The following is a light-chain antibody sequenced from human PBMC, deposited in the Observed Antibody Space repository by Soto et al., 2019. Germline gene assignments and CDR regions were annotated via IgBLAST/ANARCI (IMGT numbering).Light chain of an antibody. CDR3: QQYNSYATT. CDR1: QSISSW. CDR2: DAS. Sequence: DIQMTQSPSTLSASVGDRVTITCRASQSISSWLAWYQQKPGKAPKLLIYDASSLESGVPSRFSGSGSGTEFTLTISSLQPDDFATYYCQQYNSYATTFGQGTKVDI. V-gene: IGKV1-5*01. J-gene: IGKJ1*01.